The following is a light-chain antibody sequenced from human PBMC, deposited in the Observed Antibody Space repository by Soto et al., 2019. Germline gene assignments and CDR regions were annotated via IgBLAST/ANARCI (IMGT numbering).Light chain of an antibody. CDR3: QQASSFPLT. CDR1: QSVSSSY. Sequence: EIVLTPSPGTLSLSPVERATLSCRASQSVSSSYLVWHQQKPGQAPRLLIYAASRRATGIPDRFSGSGSGTDFTLTINNLQPEEFSTYYCQQASSFPLTFGGGTKVDIK. CDR2: AAS. J-gene: IGKJ4*01. V-gene: IGKV3D-20*02.